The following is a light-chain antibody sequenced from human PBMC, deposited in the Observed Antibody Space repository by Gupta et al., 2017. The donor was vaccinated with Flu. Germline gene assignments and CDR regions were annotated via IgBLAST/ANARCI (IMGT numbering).Light chain of an antibody. V-gene: IGKV3-11*01. J-gene: IGKJ1*01. CDR2: DAS. CDR3: QQRSNWPWA. Sequence: PATRSLSPGERATLSCRASQSVSSYLAWYQQKPGQAPRLLIYDASNRATGIPARFSGSGSGTDFTLTISSLEPEDFAVYYCQQRSNWPWAFGQGTKVEIK. CDR1: QSVSSY.